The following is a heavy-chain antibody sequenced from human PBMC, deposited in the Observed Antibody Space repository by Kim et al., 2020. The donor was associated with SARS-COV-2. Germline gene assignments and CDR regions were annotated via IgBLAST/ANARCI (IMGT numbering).Heavy chain of an antibody. Sequence: DGSNKSSADSVQGRFTISRDNSKNTLNLQMNSLRAEDTAVYYCAKAEAYDYWGQGTLVTVSS. J-gene: IGHJ4*02. CDR3: AKAEAYDY. V-gene: IGHV3-30*02. CDR2: DGSNK.